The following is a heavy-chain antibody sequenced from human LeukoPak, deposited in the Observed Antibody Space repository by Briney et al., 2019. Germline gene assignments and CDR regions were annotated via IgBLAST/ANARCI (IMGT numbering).Heavy chain of an antibody. Sequence: SETLSLTCTVSGDSLSSGAYYWTWVRQYPGTGLEWIGYISHIGTTYNNPSLKSRVSISVDTSRNQLSLRLTSVTAADTAVYYCARGVQGWFAPWGQGTLVTVSS. CDR3: ARGVQGWFAP. D-gene: IGHD3-10*01. V-gene: IGHV4-31*03. CDR2: ISHIGTT. J-gene: IGHJ5*02. CDR1: GDSLSSGAYY.